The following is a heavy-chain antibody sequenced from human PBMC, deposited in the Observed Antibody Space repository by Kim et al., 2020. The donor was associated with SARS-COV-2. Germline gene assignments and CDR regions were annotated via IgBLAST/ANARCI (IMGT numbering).Heavy chain of an antibody. Sequence: GGSLRLSCAASGFTFSSYGMHWVRQAPGKGLEWVAVISYDGSNKYYADSVKGRFTISRDNSKNTLYLQMNSLRAEDTAVYYCARDGITKQQLVPSPWGQGTLVTVSS. J-gene: IGHJ5*02. CDR2: ISYDGSNK. CDR3: ARDGITKQQLVPSP. V-gene: IGHV3-33*05. D-gene: IGHD6-13*01. CDR1: GFTFSSYG.